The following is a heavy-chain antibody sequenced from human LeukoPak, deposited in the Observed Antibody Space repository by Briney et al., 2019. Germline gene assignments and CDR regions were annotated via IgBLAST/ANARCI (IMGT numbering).Heavy chain of an antibody. D-gene: IGHD3-9*01. J-gene: IGHJ3*02. CDR3: ARVAERTWLPYDAAFDI. CDR1: GGSIDNYY. V-gene: IGHV4-59*08. CDR2: IYYSGST. Sequence: SETLSLTCTVSGGSIDNYYWSWIRQPPGKRLEWIGYIYYSGSTNYNPSLKSRVTISVDTSKNQFSLKLTSVTAADTAMYYCARVAERTWLPYDAAFDIWGLGTMVTVSS.